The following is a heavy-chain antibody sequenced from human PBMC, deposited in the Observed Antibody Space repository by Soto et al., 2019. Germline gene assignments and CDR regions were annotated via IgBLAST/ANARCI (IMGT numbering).Heavy chain of an antibody. CDR3: ASQPGIAVAGYSGFDY. CDR2: IYYSGST. J-gene: IGHJ4*02. V-gene: IGHV4-31*03. D-gene: IGHD6-19*01. CDR1: GGSISSGGYY. Sequence: SETLSLTCTVSGGSISSGGYYWSWIRQHPGKGLEWIGYIYYSGSTYYNPSLKSRVTISVDTSKNQFSLKLSSVTAADTAVYYCASQPGIAVAGYSGFDYWGQGTLVTVSS.